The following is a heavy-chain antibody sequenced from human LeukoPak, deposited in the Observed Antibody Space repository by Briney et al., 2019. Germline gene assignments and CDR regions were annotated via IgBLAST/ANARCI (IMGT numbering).Heavy chain of an antibody. J-gene: IGHJ4*02. CDR3: ARGGYYGDYFDY. Sequence: SQTLSLTCAISGDSVSSNSAACNWIRQSPSRGLEWLGRTYYRSKWYNDYAVSVKSRIIINPDTSKNQFSLQLNSVTPGDTAVYYCARGGYYGDYFDYWGQGTLVTVSS. D-gene: IGHD4-17*01. CDR1: GDSVSSNSAA. CDR2: TYYRSKWYN. V-gene: IGHV6-1*01.